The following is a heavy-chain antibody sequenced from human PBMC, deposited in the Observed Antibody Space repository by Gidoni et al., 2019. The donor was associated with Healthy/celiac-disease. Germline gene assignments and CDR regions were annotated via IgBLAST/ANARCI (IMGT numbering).Heavy chain of an antibody. V-gene: IGHV4-34*01. CDR3: ARLQLYGLGSGSRDY. CDR1: GGSFSGYY. D-gene: IGHD3-10*01. CDR2: INHSGST. Sequence: QVQLQQWGAGLLKPSETLSLTCAVYGGSFSGYYWSWIRQPPGKGLEWIGEINHSGSTNYNPSLKSRVTISVDTSKNQFSLKLSSVTAADTAVYYCARLQLYGLGSGSRDYWGQGTLVTVSS. J-gene: IGHJ4*02.